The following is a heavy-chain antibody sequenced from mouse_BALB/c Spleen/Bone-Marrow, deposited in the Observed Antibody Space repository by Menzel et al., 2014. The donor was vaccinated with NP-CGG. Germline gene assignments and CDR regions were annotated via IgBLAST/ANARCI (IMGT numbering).Heavy chain of an antibody. CDR2: IDISDSYT. CDR3: ARGGANVDN. V-gene: IGHV1-69*01. J-gene: IGHJ2*01. Sequence: VQLQQSGAELVMPGASVKMSCKASGHTFTGHWMHWVKQRPGQGLEWIGAIDISDSYTTYNQKFKGKATLTVDESSSTAYMQLSRLTSEDSAVYYCARGGANVDNWGQGTTLTVSS. CDR1: GHTFTGHW.